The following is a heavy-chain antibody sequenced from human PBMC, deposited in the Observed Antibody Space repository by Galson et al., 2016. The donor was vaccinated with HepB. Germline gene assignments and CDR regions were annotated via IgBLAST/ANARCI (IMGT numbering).Heavy chain of an antibody. D-gene: IGHD6-19*01. CDR1: RFTFNNYG. CDR3: AKDLRGTSGWPNPFDH. CDR2: ISYDGNNK. Sequence: SLRLSCAASRFTFNNYGMHWVRQAPGKGLEWVAVISYDGNNKNYADSVKGRFTISRDSSNNTLYLQMSSLRSEDTAIYYCAKDLRGTSGWPNPFDHWGQGTLVTVSS. V-gene: IGHV3-30*18. J-gene: IGHJ4*02.